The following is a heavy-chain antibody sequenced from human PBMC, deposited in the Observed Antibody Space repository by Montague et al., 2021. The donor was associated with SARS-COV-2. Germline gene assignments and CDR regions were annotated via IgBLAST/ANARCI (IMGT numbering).Heavy chain of an antibody. CDR1: GGSISSYY. D-gene: IGHD3-9*01. V-gene: IGHV4-59*08. CDR3: ARTYYDILTGYYNRSAFDI. Sequence: SETLSLTCTVSGGSISSYYWSWIRQPPGKGLEWIGYIYYSGSTNYNPSLKSRVTISVDTPKNQFSLKLSSVTAADTAVYYCARTYYDILTGYYNRSAFDIWGQGTMVTVSS. CDR2: IYYSGST. J-gene: IGHJ3*02.